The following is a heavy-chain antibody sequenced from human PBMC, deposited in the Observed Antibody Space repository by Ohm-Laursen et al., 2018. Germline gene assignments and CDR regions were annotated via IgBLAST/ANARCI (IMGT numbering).Heavy chain of an antibody. Sequence: SLRLSCAASGFTFSSYAMSWVRQAPEKGLEWVSAISGSGGSTYYADSVKGRFTISRDNSKNTLYLQMNSLRVEDTAVYHCAKDQMASSWSHDAFDMWGQGTMVTVSS. CDR1: GFTFSSYA. CDR2: ISGSGGST. V-gene: IGHV3-23*01. J-gene: IGHJ3*02. D-gene: IGHD6-13*01. CDR3: AKDQMASSWSHDAFDM.